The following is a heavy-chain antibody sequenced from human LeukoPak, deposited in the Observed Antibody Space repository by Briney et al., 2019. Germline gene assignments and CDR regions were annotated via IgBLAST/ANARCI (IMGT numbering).Heavy chain of an antibody. D-gene: IGHD3-22*01. Sequence: PSETLSLTCAVYGGSFSGYYWSWIRQPPGKGLEWIGEINHSGSTNYNPSLKSRVTISVDTSKNQFSLKLSSVTAADTAVYYCARQLTMIVRGGNFDYWGQGTLVTVSS. CDR2: INHSGST. J-gene: IGHJ4*02. CDR3: ARQLTMIVRGGNFDY. CDR1: GGSFSGYY. V-gene: IGHV4-34*01.